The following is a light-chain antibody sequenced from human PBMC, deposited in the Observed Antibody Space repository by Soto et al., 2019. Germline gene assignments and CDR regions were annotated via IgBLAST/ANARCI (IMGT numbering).Light chain of an antibody. CDR3: QQYNDRPRT. CDR2: GAS. V-gene: IGKV3-15*01. J-gene: IGKJ1*01. Sequence: ELVMTQSLDTLSVSPGERATLSCRASQFVSTNLAWYQQRPGQAPRLLIYGASTRAIGVPARFSGSGSGTEFTLTITSLQSEDFAVYYCQQYNDRPRTFGQGTKVDIK. CDR1: QFVSTN.